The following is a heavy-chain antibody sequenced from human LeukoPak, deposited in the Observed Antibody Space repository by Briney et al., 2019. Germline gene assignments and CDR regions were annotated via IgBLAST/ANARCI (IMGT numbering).Heavy chain of an antibody. J-gene: IGHJ3*02. CDR1: GGSISSSSYY. CDR3: ARVAPSDAFDI. Sequence: SETLSLTCTVSGGSISSSSYYWGWIRQPPGKGLEWVGSFFYSGTTYYNPSLKSRVTISVDTSKNQFSLKLSSVTAADTAVYYCARVAPSDAFDIWGQGTMVTVSS. V-gene: IGHV4-39*07. CDR2: FFYSGTT.